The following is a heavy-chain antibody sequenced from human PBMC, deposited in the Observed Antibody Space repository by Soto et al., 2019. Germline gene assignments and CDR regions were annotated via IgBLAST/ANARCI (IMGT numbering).Heavy chain of an antibody. CDR3: ARVVYDFWSGSGNNWFDP. V-gene: IGHV4-31*03. Sequence: SETLSLTCTVSGGSISRGGYYWSWIRQQPGKGLEWIGYIYYSGSTYYNPSLKSRVTISVDTSKNQFSLKLSSVTAADTAVYYCARVVYDFWSGSGNNWFDPWGQGTLVTVSS. D-gene: IGHD3-3*01. J-gene: IGHJ5*02. CDR1: GGSISRGGYY. CDR2: IYYSGST.